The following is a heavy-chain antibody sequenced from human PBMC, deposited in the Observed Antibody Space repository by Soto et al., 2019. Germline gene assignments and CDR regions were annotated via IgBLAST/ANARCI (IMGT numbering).Heavy chain of an antibody. CDR1: GFTFDDYA. CDR3: AKSASITMIVLGGAFDI. Sequence: LRLSCAASGFTFDDYAMHWVRQAPGKGLEWVSGISWNSGSIGYADSVKGRFTISRDNAKNSLYLQMNSLRAEDTALYYCAKSASITMIVLGGAFDIWGQGPMVTVSS. CDR2: ISWNSGSI. V-gene: IGHV3-9*01. D-gene: IGHD3-22*01. J-gene: IGHJ3*02.